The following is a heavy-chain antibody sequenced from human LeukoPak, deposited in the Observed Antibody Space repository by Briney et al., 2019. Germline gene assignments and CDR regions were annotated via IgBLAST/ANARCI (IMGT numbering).Heavy chain of an antibody. CDR3: AREGYCSSTSCPPWFDP. Sequence: SVKVSCKASGGTFSSYAISWVRQAPGQGLEWMGGIIPIFGTANYAQKFQGRVTITADESTSTAYMELSSLRSEDTAVYYCAREGYCSSTSCPPWFDPWGQGTLVTVSS. CDR2: IIPIFGTA. CDR1: GGTFSSYA. V-gene: IGHV1-69*01. D-gene: IGHD2-2*01. J-gene: IGHJ5*02.